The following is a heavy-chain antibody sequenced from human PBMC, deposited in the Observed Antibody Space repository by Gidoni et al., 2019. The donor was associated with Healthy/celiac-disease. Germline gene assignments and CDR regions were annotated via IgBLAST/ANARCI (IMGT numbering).Heavy chain of an antibody. J-gene: IGHJ5*02. CDR2: IHPSGGST. Sequence: QVQLVQSGAEVKKPGASVKVSCKASGYTFTSYYMHWVRQAPGQGLEWMGIIHPSGGSTSYEKKFQGRVTMTRDRSTSTVYMELSSLRSEDTAVDYCARDSYYYDSSSYYYDWFDPWGQGTLVTVSS. V-gene: IGHV1-46*03. CDR3: ARDSYYYDSSSYYYDWFDP. CDR1: GYTFTSYY. D-gene: IGHD3-22*01.